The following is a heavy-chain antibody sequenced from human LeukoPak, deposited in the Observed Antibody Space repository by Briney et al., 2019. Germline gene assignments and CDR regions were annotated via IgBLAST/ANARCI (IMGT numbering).Heavy chain of an antibody. CDR3: ATNRLTIFGVVAGFDP. V-gene: IGHV1-24*01. D-gene: IGHD3-3*01. Sequence: ASVKVSCKVSGYTLTELSMHWVRQAPGKGLEWMGGFDPEDGETIYAQKFQGRVTMTKDTSTDTAYMELSSLRSEDTAVYYCATNRLTIFGVVAGFDPWGQGTLVTVSS. CDR2: FDPEDGET. J-gene: IGHJ5*02. CDR1: GYTLTELS.